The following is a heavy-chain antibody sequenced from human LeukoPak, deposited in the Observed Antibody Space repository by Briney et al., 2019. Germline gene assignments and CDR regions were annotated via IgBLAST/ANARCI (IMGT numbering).Heavy chain of an antibody. D-gene: IGHD3-22*01. CDR1: GGSISSYY. J-gene: IGHJ4*02. V-gene: IGHV4-59*08. CDR3: ARSLRYCYDSSGYDY. Sequence: SETLSLTRTVSGGSISSYYWSWIRQPPGKGLEWIGYIYYSGSTNYNPSLKSRVTISVDTSKNQFSLKLSSVTAADTAVYYCARSLRYCYDSSGYDYWGQGTLVTVSS. CDR2: IYYSGST.